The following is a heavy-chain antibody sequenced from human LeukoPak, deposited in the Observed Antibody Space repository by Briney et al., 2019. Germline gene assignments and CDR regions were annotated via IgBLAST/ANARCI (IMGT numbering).Heavy chain of an antibody. V-gene: IGHV3-48*01. Sequence: GGSLRLSCAASGFTFSSYSMNWVRQAPGKGLEWVSYISSSSSTIYYADSVKGRFTISRDNSKNMLFLQMNSLRAEDTAVYYCARELYYYDSSPFDYWGQGTLVTVSS. J-gene: IGHJ4*02. CDR3: ARELYYYDSSPFDY. CDR2: ISSSSSTI. CDR1: GFTFSSYS. D-gene: IGHD3-22*01.